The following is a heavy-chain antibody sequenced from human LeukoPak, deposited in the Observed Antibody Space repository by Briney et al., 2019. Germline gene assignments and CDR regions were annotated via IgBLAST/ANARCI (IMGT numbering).Heavy chain of an antibody. CDR1: GGSISSYY. Sequence: SETLSLTCTVSGGSISSYYWSWIRQPAGKGLEWIGRIYTSGSTNYNHSLKSRVTMSVDTSKNQFSLKLSSVTAADTAVYYCARAEYYYGSSGYYRYDAFDVWGQGTMVTVSS. D-gene: IGHD3-22*01. CDR2: IYTSGST. V-gene: IGHV4-4*07. CDR3: ARAEYYYGSSGYYRYDAFDV. J-gene: IGHJ3*01.